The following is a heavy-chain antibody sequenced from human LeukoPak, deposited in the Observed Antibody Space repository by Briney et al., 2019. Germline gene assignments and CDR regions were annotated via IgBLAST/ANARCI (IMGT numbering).Heavy chain of an antibody. CDR1: GGSFSGYY. CDR3: ARGGRWLQLYFDY. D-gene: IGHD5-24*01. J-gene: IGHJ4*02. Sequence: PSETLSLTCAVYGGSFSGYYWSWIRQPPGKGLEWIGEINHSGSTNYNPSLKSRVTISVDTSKNQFSLKPSSVTAADTAVYYCARGGRWLQLYFDYWGQGTLVTVSS. V-gene: IGHV4-34*01. CDR2: INHSGST.